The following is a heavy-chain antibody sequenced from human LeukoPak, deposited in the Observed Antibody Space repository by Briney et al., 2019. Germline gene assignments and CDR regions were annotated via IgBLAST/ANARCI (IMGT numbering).Heavy chain of an antibody. CDR2: ISASGGST. CDR1: GFTFSSYS. Sequence: GGSLRLSCAASGFTFSSYSMNWVRQAPGKGLEWVTAISASGGSTNNADSVKGRFTISRDNSKSILYLQMNSLRAEDTAVYYCAKFSLYDFWSGYYKPYWYFDLWGRGTLVTVSS. CDR3: AKFSLYDFWSGYYKPYWYFDL. V-gene: IGHV3-23*01. D-gene: IGHD3-3*01. J-gene: IGHJ2*01.